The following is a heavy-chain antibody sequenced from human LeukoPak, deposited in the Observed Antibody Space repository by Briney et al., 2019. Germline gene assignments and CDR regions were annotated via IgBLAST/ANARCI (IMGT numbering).Heavy chain of an antibody. D-gene: IGHD1-1*01. CDR3: ARTTYGDY. CDR1: GFTFSTYW. V-gene: IGHV3-7*02. Sequence: GGSLRLSCAASGFTFSTYWMTWVRQAPGKGLEWVAVMKEDGSEEYYVDSVKGRFTISRDNAKNSLYLQMNSLRAEDTALYYCARTTYGDYWGQGTLVTVSS. J-gene: IGHJ4*02. CDR2: MKEDGSEE.